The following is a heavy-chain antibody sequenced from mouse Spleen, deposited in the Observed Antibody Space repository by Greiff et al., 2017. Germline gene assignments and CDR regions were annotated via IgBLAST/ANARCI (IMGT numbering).Heavy chain of an antibody. V-gene: IGHV1-82*01. J-gene: IGHJ2*01. Sequence: VQLQQSGAELMKPGASVKISCKASGYAFSSSWMNWVKQRPGKGLEWIGRIYPGDGDTNYNGKFKGKATLTADKSSSTAYMQLSSLTSEDSAVYFCARGLGRGYFDYWGQGTTLTVSS. CDR2: IYPGDGDT. CDR3: ARGLGRGYFDY. CDR1: GYAFSSSW. D-gene: IGHD4-1*01.